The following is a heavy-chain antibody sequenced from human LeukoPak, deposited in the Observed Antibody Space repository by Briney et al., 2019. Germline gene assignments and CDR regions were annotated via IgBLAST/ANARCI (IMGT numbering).Heavy chain of an antibody. Sequence: GGSLRLSCAASGFTFSTYSMNWVPQAPGKGLEWVSSISGSNNYIYYADSVEGRFTISRDNPKNSLYLQMNSLRAEDTAVYYCARGLSQPSGGDAFDIWGQGTMVTVS. CDR1: GFTFSTYS. V-gene: IGHV3-21*01. CDR2: ISGSNNYI. D-gene: IGHD6-25*01. J-gene: IGHJ3*02. CDR3: ARGLSQPSGGDAFDI.